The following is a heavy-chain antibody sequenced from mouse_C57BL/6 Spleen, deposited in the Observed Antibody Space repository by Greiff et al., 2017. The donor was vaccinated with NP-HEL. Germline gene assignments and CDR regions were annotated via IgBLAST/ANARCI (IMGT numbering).Heavy chain of an antibody. D-gene: IGHD1-1*01. J-gene: IGHJ2*01. CDR3: ARSDVTTVYFDY. Sequence: QVQLKQPGAELVMPGASVKLSCQASCYTFTRYWIHWVQPRPGQGLEWIGEIDPSDSYTNYKQKFKGKSTLTVDKSSSTAYMQLSSLTSEDSAVYYCARSDVTTVYFDYWGQGTTLTVSS. CDR1: CYTFTRYW. CDR2: IDPSDSYT. V-gene: IGHV1-69*01.